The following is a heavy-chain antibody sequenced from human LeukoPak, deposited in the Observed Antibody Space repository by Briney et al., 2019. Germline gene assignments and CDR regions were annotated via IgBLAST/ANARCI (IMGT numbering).Heavy chain of an antibody. Sequence: GGSLRLSCAASGFTFSSYGMHWVRQAPGKGLEWVAVISYDGSNKYYADSVKGRFTISKDNSKNTLYLQMNSLRAEDTAVYHCARVAEAGYFDYWGQGTLVTVSS. V-gene: IGHV3-30*03. CDR1: GFTFSSYG. J-gene: IGHJ4*02. CDR3: ARVAEAGYFDY. CDR2: ISYDGSNK. D-gene: IGHD6-19*01.